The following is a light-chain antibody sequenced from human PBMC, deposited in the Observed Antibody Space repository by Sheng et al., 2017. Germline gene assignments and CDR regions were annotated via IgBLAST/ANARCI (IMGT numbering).Light chain of an antibody. J-gene: IGKJ2*01. Sequence: EIVLTQSPRTLSLSPGESATLSCRASQSFNSKFLAWYQQRPGQAPRLLFYTASTRVSGIPDRFSGSGSGTDFTLTINRLAPEDSAVYFCLLHAISYPFGQGTKLEIK. CDR1: QSFNSKF. CDR2: TAS. V-gene: IGKV3-20*01. CDR3: LLHAISYP.